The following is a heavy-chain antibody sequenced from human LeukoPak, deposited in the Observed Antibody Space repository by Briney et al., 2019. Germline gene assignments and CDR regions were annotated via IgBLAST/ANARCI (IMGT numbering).Heavy chain of an antibody. CDR3: ARARPLYDYVWGSYTPNRMYFDY. CDR1: GGSFSGYY. V-gene: IGHV4-34*01. Sequence: PSETLSLTCAVYGGSFSGYYWSWIRQPPGKGLEWIGEINHSGSTNYNPSLKSRVTISVDTSKNQFSLKLSSVTAADTAVYYCARARPLYDYVWGSYTPNRMYFDYWGQGTLVTVSS. D-gene: IGHD3-16*01. CDR2: INHSGST. J-gene: IGHJ4*02.